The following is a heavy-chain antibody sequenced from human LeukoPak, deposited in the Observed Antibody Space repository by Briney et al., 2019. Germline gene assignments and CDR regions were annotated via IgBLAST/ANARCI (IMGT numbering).Heavy chain of an antibody. CDR3: ARRVVPAAPYYFDY. CDR1: GFIFSSYW. J-gene: IGHJ4*02. V-gene: IGHV3-74*01. Sequence: GGSLRLSCAASGFIFSSYWMHWVRQAPGKGLVWVSRINSDGSSTSYADSVKGRFTISRDNAKNTLYLQMNSLRAEDTAVYYCARRVVPAAPYYFDYWGQGTLVTVSS. CDR2: INSDGSST. D-gene: IGHD2-2*01.